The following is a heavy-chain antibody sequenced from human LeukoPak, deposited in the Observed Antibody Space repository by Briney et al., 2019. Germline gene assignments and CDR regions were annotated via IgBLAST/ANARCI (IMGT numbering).Heavy chain of an antibody. CDR1: GYIFTDYY. CDR3: ATDDYGDYWARF. CDR2: VDPQNGET. D-gene: IGHD4-17*01. Sequence: ASVKVSCKASGYIFTDYYMHWVQQAPGKGLEWMGRVDPQNGETVYAENFQGRVTMTADTSTDTAYMELTSLRSEDTAVYYCATDDYGDYWARFWGQGSLLTFSS. J-gene: IGHJ4*02. V-gene: IGHV1-69-2*01.